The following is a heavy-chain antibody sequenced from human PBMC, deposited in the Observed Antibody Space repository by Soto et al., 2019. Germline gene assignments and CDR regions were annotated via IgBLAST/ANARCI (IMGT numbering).Heavy chain of an antibody. CDR2: IYYSGST. Sequence: SETLSLTCTVSGGSISSYYWSWIRQPPGKGLEWIGYIYYSGSTNYNPSLKSRVTISVDTSKNQFSLKLSSVTAADTAVYYCARSTIFGVVITPPDYWGQGTLVTVSS. CDR1: GGSISSYY. J-gene: IGHJ4*02. CDR3: ARSTIFGVVITPPDY. V-gene: IGHV4-59*01. D-gene: IGHD3-3*01.